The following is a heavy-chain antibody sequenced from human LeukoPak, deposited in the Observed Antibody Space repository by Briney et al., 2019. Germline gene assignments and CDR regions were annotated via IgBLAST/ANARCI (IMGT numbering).Heavy chain of an antibody. D-gene: IGHD3-3*01. CDR2: ISSSSSNT. CDR1: GFTFSSFN. CDR3: ERGSGGILEWLFSN. J-gene: IGHJ4*02. Sequence: GGSLRLSCAASGFTFSSFNMIWFRQAPGQGPEWVSAISSSSSNTYYSDSAKGRFTISRDNAKNSLYLQMNRLRAEDAAVYYCERGSGGILEWLFSNWGQGTLVTVSS. V-gene: IGHV3-21*01.